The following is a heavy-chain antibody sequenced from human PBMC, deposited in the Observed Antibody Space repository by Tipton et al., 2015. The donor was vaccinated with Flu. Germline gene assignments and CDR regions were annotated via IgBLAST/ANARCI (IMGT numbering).Heavy chain of an antibody. CDR2: IYYSGST. CDR1: GGSISGYY. V-gene: IGHV4-39*07. D-gene: IGHD2-15*01. CDR3: ARGYCSGGNCYNAFDI. J-gene: IGHJ3*02. Sequence: TLSLTCTVSGGSISGYYWGWIRQPPGKGLEWIGSIYYSGSTYYNPSLKSRVTISVDTSKNQFSLKLSSVTAADTAVYYCARGYCSGGNCYNAFDIWGQGTMVTVSS.